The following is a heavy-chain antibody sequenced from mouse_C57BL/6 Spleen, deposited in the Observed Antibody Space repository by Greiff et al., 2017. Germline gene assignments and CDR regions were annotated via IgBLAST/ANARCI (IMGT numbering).Heavy chain of an antibody. CDR1: GFTFSDYG. V-gene: IGHV5-17*01. Sequence: EVQRVESGGGLVKPGGSLKLSCAASGFTFSDYGMHWVRQAPEKGLEWVAYISSGSSTIYYADTVKGRFTISRDNAKNTLFLQMTSLRSEDTAMXYCARPLYYGNYVRYFDVWGTGTTVTVSS. D-gene: IGHD2-1*01. CDR3: ARPLYYGNYVRYFDV. CDR2: ISSGSSTI. J-gene: IGHJ1*03.